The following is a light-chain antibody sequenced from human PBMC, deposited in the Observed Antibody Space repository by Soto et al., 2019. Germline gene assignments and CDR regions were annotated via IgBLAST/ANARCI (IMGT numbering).Light chain of an antibody. Sequence: EIVLTQSPGTLSLSTGERATLSCRASQSVSSSYLAWYQQKPGQASRLLIYGASSRATGIPDRFSGSGSGTDFTLTISRLEPEDFAVYYCQQRSTWPTFGQGTRLEIK. CDR2: GAS. CDR3: QQRSTWPT. CDR1: QSVSSSY. V-gene: IGKV3D-20*02. J-gene: IGKJ5*01.